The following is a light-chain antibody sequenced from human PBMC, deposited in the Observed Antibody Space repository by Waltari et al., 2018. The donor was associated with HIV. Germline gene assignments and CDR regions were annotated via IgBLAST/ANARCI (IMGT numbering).Light chain of an antibody. CDR2: QDS. CDR3: QTWDNDIAV. V-gene: IGLV3-1*01. Sequence: SYELTQPPSMSVSPGQTASITCSGDKLGDEFVYWYQQRPGQSPLMVIYQDSERPSGIPERFSGSNSGNTATLTISGTQATDEADYYCQTWDNDIAVFGGGTKLTVL. J-gene: IGLJ2*01. CDR1: KLGDEF.